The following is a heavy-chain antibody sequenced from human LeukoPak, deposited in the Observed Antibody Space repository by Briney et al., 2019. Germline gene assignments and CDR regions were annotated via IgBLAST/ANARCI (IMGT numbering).Heavy chain of an antibody. CDR1: GFTFSSYS. CDR2: ISSSSSYI. Sequence: GGSLRLSCAAPGFTFSSYSMNWVRQAPGKGLEWVSSISSSSSYIYYADSVKGRFTISRDNAKNSLYLQMNSLRAEDTAVYYCASANRIGDPPGYWGQGTLVTVSS. J-gene: IGHJ4*02. CDR3: ASANRIGDPPGY. V-gene: IGHV3-21*01. D-gene: IGHD1-14*01.